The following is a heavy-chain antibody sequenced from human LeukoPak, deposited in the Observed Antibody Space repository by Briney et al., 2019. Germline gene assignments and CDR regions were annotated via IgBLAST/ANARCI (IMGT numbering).Heavy chain of an antibody. CDR1: GFTFSDYF. V-gene: IGHV3-11*04. D-gene: IGHD1-7*01. CDR2: ITTTGNTA. J-gene: IGHJ3*02. CDR3: ARMKLRYNWNYGSDAFDI. Sequence: PGGSLRLSCAASGFTFSDYFMTWIRQAPGKGLEWISYITTTGNTAFYADSVKGRFTVSRDNAKNSLYLQINSLRAEDTAVYYCARMKLRYNWNYGSDAFDIWGQGTMVTVSS.